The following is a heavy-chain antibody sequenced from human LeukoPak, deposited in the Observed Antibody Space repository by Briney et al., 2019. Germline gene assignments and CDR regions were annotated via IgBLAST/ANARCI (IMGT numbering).Heavy chain of an antibody. D-gene: IGHD1-14*01. Sequence: GGSLRLSCAASGFTFSSYGMHWVRQAPAKGLEWVAVIRYDGTKKYYADSLKGRFTISRDNSKNTLYLQMNSLRAEDTAVYYCARDPGSRMDVWGQGTTVTVSS. CDR3: ARDPGSRMDV. J-gene: IGHJ6*02. CDR1: GFTFSSYG. V-gene: IGHV3-33*01. CDR2: IRYDGTKK.